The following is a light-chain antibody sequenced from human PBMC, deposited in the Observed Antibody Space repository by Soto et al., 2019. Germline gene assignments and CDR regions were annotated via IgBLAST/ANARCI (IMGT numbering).Light chain of an antibody. CDR3: QVWDSSSDHRVV. CDR1: NIAIKS. Sequence: SYELTQAPSVSVAPGQTARITCWGNNIAIKSVPWYQQKPGQAPVLVVYDDGDRPSGIPERFSGSNSGNTATLTITRVEAGDEADYHCQVWDSSSDHRVVFGGGTKVTVL. CDR2: DDG. J-gene: IGLJ2*01. V-gene: IGLV3-21*02.